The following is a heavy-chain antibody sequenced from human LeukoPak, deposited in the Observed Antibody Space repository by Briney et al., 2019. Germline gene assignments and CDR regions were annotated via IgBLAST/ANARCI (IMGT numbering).Heavy chain of an antibody. V-gene: IGHV1-2*02. CDR1: GYIFTDYY. J-gene: IGHJ5*02. D-gene: IGHD3-10*01. CDR3: ARGGGWFGELLYGNNWFDP. CDR2: INPQNGDT. Sequence: ASVKVSCKASGYIFTDYYIHWMRQAPGQGLEWMGWINPQNGDTNYAQKFQGRVTMTRDTSISTVYMELNRLTSDDTALYYCARGGGWFGELLYGNNWFDPWDQGTLVTVSS.